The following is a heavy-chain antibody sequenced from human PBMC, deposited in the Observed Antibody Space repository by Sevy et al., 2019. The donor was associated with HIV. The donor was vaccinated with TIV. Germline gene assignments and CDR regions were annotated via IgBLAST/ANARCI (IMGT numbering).Heavy chain of an antibody. D-gene: IGHD3-22*01. Sequence: GGSLRLSCIASGFTFSNYEMNWVRQAPGKGLEWVSYITSSSSTIYYADSVKGRFTISRDNGKNSLYLQMNSLRAEDTAVYYCARATYYYDTSGPYFFDFWGQGTLVTVSS. J-gene: IGHJ4*02. CDR1: GFTFSNYE. V-gene: IGHV3-48*03. CDR2: ITSSSSTI. CDR3: ARATYYYDTSGPYFFDF.